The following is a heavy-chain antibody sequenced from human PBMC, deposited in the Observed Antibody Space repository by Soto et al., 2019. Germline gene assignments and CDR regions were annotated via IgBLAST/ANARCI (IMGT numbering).Heavy chain of an antibody. CDR2: IIPIFGTA. CDR3: ARGLWELPPYYYYGMDV. J-gene: IGHJ6*02. Sequence: SVQVSCKASGGTFSSYATSWVRQAPGQGLEWMGGIIPIFGTANYAQKFQGRVTITADESTSTAYMELSSLRSEDTAVYYCARGLWELPPYYYYGMDVWGQGTTVTVSS. D-gene: IGHD1-26*01. V-gene: IGHV1-69*13. CDR1: GGTFSSYA.